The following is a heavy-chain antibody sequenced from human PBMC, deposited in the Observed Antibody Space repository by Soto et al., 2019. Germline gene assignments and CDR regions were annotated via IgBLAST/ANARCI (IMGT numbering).Heavy chain of an antibody. J-gene: IGHJ4*02. CDR3: ARDAPPDDY. Sequence: GGSLRLSCAASGFTFSSYSMNWVRQAPGKGQEWVTYISSSSSTIYYADSVKGRFTISRDNARNSLYLQMNILIVEDTAVYYCARDAPPDDYWGQGILVTVSS. V-gene: IGHV3-48*01. CDR2: ISSSSSTI. CDR1: GFTFSSYS.